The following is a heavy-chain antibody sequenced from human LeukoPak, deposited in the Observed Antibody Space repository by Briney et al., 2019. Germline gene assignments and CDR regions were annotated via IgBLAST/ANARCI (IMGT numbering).Heavy chain of an antibody. V-gene: IGHV4-39*01. Sequence: SETLSLTCTISGGSISSPSFYWAWIRQTPEKGLEWIGSKYYSGNTYYNPSLKSRVTISVDTTKNHFSLSLTSVTAADTAVYYCARQGVVVAAYFDSWGQGTLVTVSS. D-gene: IGHD2-15*01. CDR3: ARQGVVVAAYFDS. CDR2: KYYSGNT. CDR1: GGSISSPSFY. J-gene: IGHJ4*02.